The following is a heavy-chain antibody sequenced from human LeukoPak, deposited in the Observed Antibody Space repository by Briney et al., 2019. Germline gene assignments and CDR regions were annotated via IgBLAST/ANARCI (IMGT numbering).Heavy chain of an antibody. J-gene: IGHJ2*01. CDR1: GYSISSGYY. Sequence: SETLSLTCTVSGYSISSGYYWGWIRQPPGKGLEWIGSIYHSGSTYYNPSLKSRVTISVDTSKNQFSLKLSSVTAADTAVYYCARAHWVTSLDWYFDLWGRGTLVTVSS. CDR2: IYHSGST. D-gene: IGHD4-17*01. V-gene: IGHV4-38-2*02. CDR3: ARAHWVTSLDWYFDL.